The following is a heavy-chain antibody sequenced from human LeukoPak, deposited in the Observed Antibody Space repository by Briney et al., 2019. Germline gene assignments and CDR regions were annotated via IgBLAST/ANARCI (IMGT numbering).Heavy chain of an antibody. CDR2: ISSSGDI. CDR3: ARSFDH. Sequence: GGSLRLSCAASGFSFSSYDMNWVRQAPGKGLEWVSYISSSGDIKYVDSVKGRLTLSRDNAKTSLTLQMNSPSAEDTADYYCARSFDHWGQGTLVTVSS. CDR1: GFSFSSYD. V-gene: IGHV3-48*03. J-gene: IGHJ4*02.